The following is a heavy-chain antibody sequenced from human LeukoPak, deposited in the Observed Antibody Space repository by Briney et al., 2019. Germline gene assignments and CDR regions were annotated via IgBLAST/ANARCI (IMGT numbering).Heavy chain of an antibody. CDR2: IYYSGST. CDR3: ARQPNPAAGTSKGVDFDY. D-gene: IGHD6-13*01. J-gene: IGHJ4*02. V-gene: IGHV4-39*01. Sequence: SETLSLTCTVSGGSISSSSYYRGWIRQPPGKGLEWIGSIYYSGSTYYNPSLKSRVTISVDTSKNQFSLKLSSVTAADMAVYYCARQPNPAAGTSKGVDFDYWGQGTLATVSS. CDR1: GGSISSSSYY.